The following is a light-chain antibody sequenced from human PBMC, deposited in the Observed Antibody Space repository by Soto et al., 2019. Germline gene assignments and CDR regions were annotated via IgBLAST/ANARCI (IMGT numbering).Light chain of an antibody. CDR2: DVS. CDR1: SSDVGGYIY. V-gene: IGLV2-11*01. Sequence: QSALTQPRSVSGSPGQSVTISCTGTSSDVGGYIYVSWYQQHPGKVPQLMIYDVSKRPSGVPDRFSGSKSGNTASLTISGLQAEDEADYYCCSYAGTYTHVVFGGGTQLTVL. CDR3: CSYAGTYTHVV. J-gene: IGLJ2*01.